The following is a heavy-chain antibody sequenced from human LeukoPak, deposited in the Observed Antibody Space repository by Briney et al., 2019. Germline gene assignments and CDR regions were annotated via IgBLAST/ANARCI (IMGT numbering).Heavy chain of an antibody. CDR2: ITTSGSTT. J-gene: IGHJ4*02. D-gene: IGHD1-26*01. V-gene: IGHV3-48*01. CDR1: GFTFSTYT. CDR3: AKDGLRWEVTDY. Sequence: PGGSLRLSCVASGFTFSTYTMHWFRQPPGKGLEWVSYITTSGSTTYYADSVKGRFTISRDNSKNTLYLQMNSLRAEDTAVYYCAKDGLRWEVTDYWGQGTLVTVSS.